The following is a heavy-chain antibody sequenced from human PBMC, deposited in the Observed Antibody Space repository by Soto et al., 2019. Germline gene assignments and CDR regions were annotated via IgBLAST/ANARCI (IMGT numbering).Heavy chain of an antibody. CDR2: IYTSGST. J-gene: IGHJ6*02. Sequence: PSETLSLTCTVSGGSISSYYWSWIRQPAGKGLEWIGRIYTSGSTNYNPSLKSRVTMSVDTSKNQFSLKLSSVTAADTAVYYCARGIAARSLRRGVYYYGMDVWGQGTTVTVSS. CDR1: GGSISSYY. CDR3: ARGIAARSLRRGVYYYGMDV. D-gene: IGHD6-6*01. V-gene: IGHV4-4*07.